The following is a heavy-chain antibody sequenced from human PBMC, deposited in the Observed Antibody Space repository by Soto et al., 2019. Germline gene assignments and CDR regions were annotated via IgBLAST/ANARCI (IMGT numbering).Heavy chain of an antibody. V-gene: IGHV4-39*01. CDR1: GASIRSNAY. CDR3: RRSSRYSTDV. D-gene: IGHD6-19*01. Sequence: PXXTLSLAFTVSGASIRSNAYWGWIRQPPGKGLEWIGSIYSIGNTYYNPSLKSGVTISADTSKNQFSLNLISVTAADTAVYYCRRSSRYSTDVWGQGITVTVSS. J-gene: IGHJ6*02. CDR2: IYSIGNT.